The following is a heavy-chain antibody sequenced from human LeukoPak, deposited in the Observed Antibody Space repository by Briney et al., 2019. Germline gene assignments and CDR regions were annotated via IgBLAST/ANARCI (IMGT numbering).Heavy chain of an antibody. V-gene: IGHV1-18*01. D-gene: IGHD5-18*01. CDR1: GYTFTSYG. Sequence: ASVKVSCKASGYTFTSYGISWVRQAPGQGLEWMGWISAYNGNANYAQKLQGRVTMTTDTSTSTAYMELRSLRSDDTAVYYCARVVGIQLWLQGLGNWFDPWGQGTLVTVSS. J-gene: IGHJ5*02. CDR3: ARVVGIQLWLQGLGNWFDP. CDR2: ISAYNGNA.